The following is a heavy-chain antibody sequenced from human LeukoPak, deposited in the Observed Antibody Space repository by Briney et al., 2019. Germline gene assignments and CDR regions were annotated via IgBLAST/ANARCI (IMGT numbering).Heavy chain of an antibody. V-gene: IGHV4-39*07. Sequence: SETRSLTCTVSGGSISSSSYYWGWIRQPPGKGLEWIGSIYYSGSTYYNPSLKSRVTISVDTSKNQFSLKLSSVTAADTAVYYCAREGYSNYGYYYYMDVWGKGTTVTVSS. CDR3: AREGYSNYGYYYYMDV. CDR2: IYYSGST. J-gene: IGHJ6*03. D-gene: IGHD4-11*01. CDR1: GGSISSSSYY.